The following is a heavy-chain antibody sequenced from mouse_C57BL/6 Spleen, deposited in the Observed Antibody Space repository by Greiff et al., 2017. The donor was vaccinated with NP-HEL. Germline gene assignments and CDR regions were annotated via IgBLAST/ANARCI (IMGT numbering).Heavy chain of an antibody. CDR1: GYTFTSYW. Sequence: VQLQQPGAELVMPGASVKLSCKASGYTFTSYWMHWVKQRPGQGLEWIGEIDPSDSYTNYNQKFKGKSTLTVDKSSSTAYMQLSSLTSEDSAVYYCARGSNYVDYWGQGTSVTVSS. D-gene: IGHD2-5*01. CDR2: IDPSDSYT. J-gene: IGHJ4*01. CDR3: ARGSNYVDY. V-gene: IGHV1-69*01.